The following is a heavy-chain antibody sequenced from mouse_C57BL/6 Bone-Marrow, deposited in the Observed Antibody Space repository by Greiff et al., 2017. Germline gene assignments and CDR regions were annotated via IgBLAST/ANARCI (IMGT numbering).Heavy chain of an antibody. D-gene: IGHD3-2*02. J-gene: IGHJ3*01. CDR3: ARSDSSGYVWFAY. Sequence: VQLQQSGAELARPGASVKLSCKASGYTFTSYGISWVKQRTGQGLEWIGEIYPRSGNTYYNEKFKGKATLTADKSSSTAYMELRSLTSADSAVYFCARSDSSGYVWFAYWGQGTLVTVSA. CDR1: GYTFTSYG. CDR2: IYPRSGNT. V-gene: IGHV1-81*01.